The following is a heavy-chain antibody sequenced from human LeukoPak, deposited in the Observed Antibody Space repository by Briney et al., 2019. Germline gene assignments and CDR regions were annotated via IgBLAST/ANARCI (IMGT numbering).Heavy chain of an antibody. V-gene: IGHV3-30*02. J-gene: IGHJ6*03. CDR2: IRYDGSNK. D-gene: IGHD3-16*01. CDR3: AKVLGPNYYYYYMDV. Sequence: GGSLRLSCAASGFTFSSYGMHWVRQAPGKGLEWVAFIRYDGSNKYYADSVKGRFTISRDNSKNTLYLQMNSLRAEDTAVYYCAKVLGPNYYYYYMDVWGKGTTVTASS. CDR1: GFTFSSYG.